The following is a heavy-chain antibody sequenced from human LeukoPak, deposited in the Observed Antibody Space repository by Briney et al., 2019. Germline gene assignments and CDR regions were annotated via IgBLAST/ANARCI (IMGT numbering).Heavy chain of an antibody. J-gene: IGHJ4*02. D-gene: IGHD3-9*01. Sequence: GGSLRLSCAASGFTFSSYWMSWVRQAPGKGLEWVANIKQDGSEKYYVDSVKGRFTISRDNAKNSLYLQMNSLRAEDTAVYYCAREGHYDILTGSLYHFDYWGQGTLVTVSS. V-gene: IGHV3-7*01. CDR1: GFTFSSYW. CDR3: AREGHYDILTGSLYHFDY. CDR2: IKQDGSEK.